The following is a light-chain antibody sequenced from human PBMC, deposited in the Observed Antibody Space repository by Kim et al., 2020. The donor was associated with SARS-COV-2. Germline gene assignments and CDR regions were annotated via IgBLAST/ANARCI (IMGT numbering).Light chain of an antibody. CDR3: AAWDDSLSVWM. J-gene: IGLJ3*02. CDR1: SSNVGSNY. CDR2: KNY. V-gene: IGLV1-47*01. Sequence: QSVLTQPPSASGTPGQRVTVSCSGSSSNVGSNYVFWYQQLPGSAPKLLIYKNYQRPSGVPARFSGSKSGTSASLAISGLRSEDEADYYCAAWDDSLSVWMFGGGTQLTVL.